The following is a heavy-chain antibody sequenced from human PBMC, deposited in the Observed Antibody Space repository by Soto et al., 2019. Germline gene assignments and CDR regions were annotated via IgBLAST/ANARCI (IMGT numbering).Heavy chain of an antibody. J-gene: IGHJ4*02. Sequence: ASVKVSCKASGYTFTSYGISWVRQAPGQGLEWMGRINPNRGNTNYAQKFQGRVTMTEDTSTSTVYMELSSLRSDDTAVYYCARVTYSDNGGYYPNLDYWGQGTLVTV. CDR3: ARVTYSDNGGYYPNLDY. D-gene: IGHD3-22*01. V-gene: IGHV1-18*04. CDR1: GYTFTSYG. CDR2: INPNRGNT.